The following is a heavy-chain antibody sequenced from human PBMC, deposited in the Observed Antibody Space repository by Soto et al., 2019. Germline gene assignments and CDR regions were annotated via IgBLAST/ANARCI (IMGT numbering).Heavy chain of an antibody. V-gene: IGHV1-69*02. CDR1: GGTFSTYS. Sequence: QVQLVQSGAGVKKPGSSVKVSCKDSGGTFSTYSMFWVRQAPGQGLEWMGRIIPMLGIRNYAQRFQDRVTITADKSTATSHIELSSLRTEDTALYYCTIGSWSGEVFDIWGQGTMVTVSS. CDR2: IIPMLGIR. CDR3: TIGSWSGEVFDI. D-gene: IGHD2-21*01. J-gene: IGHJ3*02.